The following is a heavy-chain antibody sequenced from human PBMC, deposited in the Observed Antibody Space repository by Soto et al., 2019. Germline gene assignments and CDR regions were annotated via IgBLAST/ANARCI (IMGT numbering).Heavy chain of an antibody. D-gene: IGHD2-15*01. CDR2: INHSGST. CDR1: GGSFSGYY. J-gene: IGHJ4*02. CDR3: ARGRPSIVVVVAATKYSFDY. V-gene: IGHV4-34*01. Sequence: SETLSLTCAVYGGSFSGYYWSWIRQPPGKGLEWIGEINHSGSTNYNPSLKSRVTISVDTSKNQFSLKLSSVTAADTAVYYCARGRPSIVVVVAATKYSFDYWGQGTLVTVSS.